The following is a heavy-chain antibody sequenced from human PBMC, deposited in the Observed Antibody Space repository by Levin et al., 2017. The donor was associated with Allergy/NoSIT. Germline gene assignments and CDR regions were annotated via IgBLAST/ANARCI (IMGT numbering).Heavy chain of an antibody. CDR3: AKRYCTGTNCALFDY. V-gene: IGHV3-23*01. CDR2: ISGSGCRT. J-gene: IGHJ4*02. D-gene: IGHD2-8*02. Sequence: GGSLRLSCAASGFTFSSYDMSWVRQAPGKGLEWVSAISGSGCRTYYTDSVKGRFTISRDNSKNTVYLQMNSLRDEDTAVYYCAKRYCTGTNCALFDYWGQGTLVTVSS. CDR1: GFTFSSYD.